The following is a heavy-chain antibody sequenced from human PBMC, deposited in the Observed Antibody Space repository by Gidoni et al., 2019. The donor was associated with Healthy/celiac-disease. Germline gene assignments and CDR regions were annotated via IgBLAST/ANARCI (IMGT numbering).Heavy chain of an antibody. Sequence: QVQLVQSGAEVKKPGASVKVSCKASGYTVTGYYMHWVRQAPGQGLEWLGWINPNSGGTNYAQKFQGRVTMTRDTSISTAYMELSRLRSDDTAVYYCARDPHKGYDFWSGYSESWFDPWGQGTLVTVSS. CDR1: GYTVTGYY. CDR2: INPNSGGT. J-gene: IGHJ5*02. CDR3: ARDPHKGYDFWSGYSESWFDP. D-gene: IGHD3-3*01. V-gene: IGHV1-2*02.